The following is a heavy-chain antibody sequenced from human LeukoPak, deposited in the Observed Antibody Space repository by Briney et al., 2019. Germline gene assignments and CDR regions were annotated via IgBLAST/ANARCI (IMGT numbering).Heavy chain of an antibody. CDR2: INAGNGNT. CDR3: ARARYETRIWPKSRYDYYHYMDV. D-gene: IGHD3-3*01. V-gene: IGHV1-3*03. CDR1: GYTFTTHT. Sequence: ASVKVSCKASGYTFTTHTIHWVRQAPGQRLEWMGWINAGNGNTKYPQEFQDRVTITRDTSASTAYMELSSLRSEDMAVYYCARARYETRIWPKSRYDYYHYMDVWGKGTTVTVSS. J-gene: IGHJ6*03.